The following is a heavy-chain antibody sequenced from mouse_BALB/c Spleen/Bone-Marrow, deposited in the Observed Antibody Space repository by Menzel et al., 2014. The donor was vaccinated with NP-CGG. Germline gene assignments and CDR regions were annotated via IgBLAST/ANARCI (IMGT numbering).Heavy chain of an antibody. CDR1: GFDFSRYW. CDR3: TRLHYYGYSAY. CDR2: INPDSSTI. Sequence: VKLKESGGGLVQPGGSLKLSCAASGFDFSRYWMSWVRQAPGKGLEWIGEINPDSSTINYTPSLKDKFIISRDNAKNTLYLQKSKVRSEDTALYYCTRLHYYGYSAYWGQGTLVTVST. D-gene: IGHD1-2*01. V-gene: IGHV4-1*02. J-gene: IGHJ3*01.